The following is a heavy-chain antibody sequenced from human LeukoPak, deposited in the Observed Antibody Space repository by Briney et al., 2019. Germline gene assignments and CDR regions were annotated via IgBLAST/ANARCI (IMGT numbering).Heavy chain of an antibody. CDR1: GLTFTNYW. CDR3: AKSGGFFDT. D-gene: IGHD1-26*01. V-gene: IGHV3-7*01. CDR2: IGQDGTDK. J-gene: IGHJ4*02. Sequence: PGGSLRLSCAVSGLTFTNYWMTWVRQAPGKGLEWVANIGQDGTDKYYVDSVVGRFTISRDNAQNLLYLHMNSLRAEDTGVYYCAKSGGFFDTWGQGTLVTVSS.